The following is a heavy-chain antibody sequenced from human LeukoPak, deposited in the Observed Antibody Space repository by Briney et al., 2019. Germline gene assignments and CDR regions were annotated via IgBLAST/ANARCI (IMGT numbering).Heavy chain of an antibody. CDR1: GFTFSTYG. J-gene: IGHJ4*02. D-gene: IGHD4-17*01. CDR3: ARVCGDYGRGHFDY. V-gene: IGHV3-21*01. Sequence: GGSLRLSCAAPGFTFSTYGINWVRQAPGKGLEWASSISSGSSYIYYADSVKGRFTISRDNAKNSLYLQMNSLRADDTAVYYCARVCGDYGRGHFDYWGQGTLVTVSS. CDR2: ISSGSSYI.